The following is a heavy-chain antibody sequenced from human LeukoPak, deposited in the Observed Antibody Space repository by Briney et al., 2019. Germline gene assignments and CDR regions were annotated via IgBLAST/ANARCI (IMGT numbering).Heavy chain of an antibody. V-gene: IGHV5-51*01. CDR2: IYPGDSDT. Sequence: GEPLKISCKGSGYSFTSYWIAWVRQMPGKGLEWMGIIYPGDSDTRYSPSFQGQVTISADKSISTAYLQWSSLKASDTAMYYCARDYDFWSGYGAYYYYMDVWGKGTTVTVSS. D-gene: IGHD3-3*01. CDR1: GYSFTSYW. CDR3: ARDYDFWSGYGAYYYYMDV. J-gene: IGHJ6*03.